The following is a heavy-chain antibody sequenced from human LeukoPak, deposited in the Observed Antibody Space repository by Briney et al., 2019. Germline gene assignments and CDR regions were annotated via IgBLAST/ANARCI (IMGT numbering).Heavy chain of an antibody. V-gene: IGHV3-30*02. CDR2: IRYDGSNK. Sequence: GGSLRLSCAASGFTFSSYGMHWVRQAPGKGLEWVAFIRYDGSNKYYADSVKGRFTISRDNSKNTLYLQMNSLRAEDTAVYYCARDRVRGVIGGRQWLPLDYWGQGTLVTVSS. CDR3: ARDRVRGVIGGRQWLPLDY. D-gene: IGHD3-10*01. J-gene: IGHJ4*02. CDR1: GFTFSSYG.